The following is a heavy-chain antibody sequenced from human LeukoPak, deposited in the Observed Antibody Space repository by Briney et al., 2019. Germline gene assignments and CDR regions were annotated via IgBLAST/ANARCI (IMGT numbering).Heavy chain of an antibody. D-gene: IGHD3-16*01. CDR1: GFTFSSHW. CDR3: ARGGGLDV. Sequence: GGSLRLSCTASGFTFSSHWMTWVRQAPGKGLEWVASINHNGNVNYYVDSVKGRFTISRDNAKNSLYLQMSNLRAEDTAVYFCARGGGLDVWGQGATVTVSS. V-gene: IGHV3-7*03. J-gene: IGHJ6*02. CDR2: INHNGNVN.